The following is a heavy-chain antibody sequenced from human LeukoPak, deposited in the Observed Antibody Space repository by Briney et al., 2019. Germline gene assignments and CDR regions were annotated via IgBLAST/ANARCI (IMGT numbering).Heavy chain of an antibody. Sequence: GGSLRLSCAASGFTFSSYAMSWVRQAPGKGLEWVSAITNSGDNTYYADSVKGRFTISRDNSKNTLYLQMNSLRAEDTAVYYCAKGVVAVAGKAYAFDIWGQGTMVTVSS. J-gene: IGHJ3*02. CDR2: ITNSGDNT. CDR1: GFTFSSYA. V-gene: IGHV3-23*01. D-gene: IGHD6-19*01. CDR3: AKGVVAVAGKAYAFDI.